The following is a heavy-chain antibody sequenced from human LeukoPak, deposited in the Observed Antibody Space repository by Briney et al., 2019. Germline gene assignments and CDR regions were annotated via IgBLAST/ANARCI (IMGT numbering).Heavy chain of an antibody. D-gene: IGHD3-22*01. J-gene: IGHJ4*02. V-gene: IGHV4-34*01. Sequence: SETLSLTCAVYGGSFSGYYWSWIRQPPGKGLEWIGEINHSGSTNYNPSLKSRVTISVDTSKNQCSLKLSSVTAADTAVYYCARGTYYYDSSGYKNWFDYWGQGTLVTVSS. CDR2: INHSGST. CDR3: ARGTYYYDSSGYKNWFDY. CDR1: GGSFSGYY.